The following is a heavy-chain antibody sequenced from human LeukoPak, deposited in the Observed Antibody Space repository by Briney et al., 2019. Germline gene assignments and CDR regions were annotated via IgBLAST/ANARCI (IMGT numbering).Heavy chain of an antibody. D-gene: IGHD1-26*01. CDR2: IYPGDSDT. V-gene: IGHV5-51*01. CDR1: GYSFTSYW. J-gene: IGHJ3*02. CDR3: ARQKASGSYYGDAFDI. Sequence: GESLKISCKASGYSFTSYWIGWVRQMPGKGLEWMGIIYPGDSDTRYSPSFQGQVTISADKSISTAYLQWSSLKASDTAMYYCARQKASGSYYGDAFDIWGQGTMVTVSS.